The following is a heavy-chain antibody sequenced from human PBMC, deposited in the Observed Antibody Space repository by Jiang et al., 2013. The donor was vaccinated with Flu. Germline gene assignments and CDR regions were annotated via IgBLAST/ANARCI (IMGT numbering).Heavy chain of an antibody. Sequence: GLVKPSETLSLACSVFGDSINSNNYYWGWICQAPGQGLEWVGSIYFSGTTYQNPSLKSRVTMSLDTSKNQFSLKLRSVTAADTAVYFCARNVMTTVTQFFDYWGQGTLITVSS. CDR2: IYFSGTT. D-gene: IGHD4-17*01. J-gene: IGHJ4*02. CDR3: ARNVMTTVTQFFDY. V-gene: IGHV4-39*07. CDR1: GDSINSNNYY.